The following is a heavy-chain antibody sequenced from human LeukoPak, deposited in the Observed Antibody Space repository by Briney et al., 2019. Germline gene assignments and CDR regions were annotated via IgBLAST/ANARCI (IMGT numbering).Heavy chain of an antibody. D-gene: IGHD3-22*01. CDR1: GGSISSSSYY. J-gene: IGHJ1*01. V-gene: IGHV4-39*07. CDR3: ARGRTGSRITMKYFQH. Sequence: PSETLSLTCTVSGGSISSSSYYWGWIRQPPGKGLEWIGSIYYSGSTNYNPSLKSRVTISVDTSKNQFSLKLSSVTAADTAVYYCARGRTGSRITMKYFQHWGQGTLVTVSS. CDR2: IYYSGST.